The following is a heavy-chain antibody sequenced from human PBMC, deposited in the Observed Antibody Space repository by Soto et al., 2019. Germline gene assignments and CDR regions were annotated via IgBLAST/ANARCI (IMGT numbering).Heavy chain of an antibody. CDR2: IHYSGRT. D-gene: IGHD1-26*01. CDR3: VRVGVGIGNHFDS. CDR1: NGSISGFY. V-gene: IGHV4-59*12. Sequence: ATLYLTCSVSNGSISGFYWTWMRQPPGKILEWIGYIHYSGRTDYNPSLTSRATMSVDTSKNQFSLNLKSITAADTAVYYCVRVGVGIGNHFDSWGRGTLVTVSS. J-gene: IGHJ4*02.